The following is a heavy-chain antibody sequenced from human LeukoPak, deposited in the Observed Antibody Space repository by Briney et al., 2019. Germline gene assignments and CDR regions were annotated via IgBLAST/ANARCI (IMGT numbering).Heavy chain of an antibody. V-gene: IGHV3-23*01. Sequence: GGSLRLSCAASGFTFSSYAMSWVRQAPGKGLKWVSAISGSGGSTYYADSVKGRFTISRDNSKNTLYLQMNSLRAEDTAVYYCAPTPEEGAYCGGDCYPVDYWGQGTLVTVSS. D-gene: IGHD2-21*02. CDR3: APTPEEGAYCGGDCYPVDY. CDR1: GFTFSSYA. J-gene: IGHJ4*02. CDR2: ISGSGGST.